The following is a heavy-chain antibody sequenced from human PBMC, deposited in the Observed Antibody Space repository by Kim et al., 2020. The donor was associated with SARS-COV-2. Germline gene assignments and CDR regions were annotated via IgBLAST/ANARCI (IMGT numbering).Heavy chain of an antibody. V-gene: IGHV3-23*01. J-gene: IGHJ6*02. CDR3: AKGDTAMAYGSYYYYGMDV. Sequence: KGRFTIARDNSKNTLYLQMNSLRAEDTAVYYCAKGDTAMAYGSYYYYGMDVWGQGTTVTVSS. D-gene: IGHD5-18*01.